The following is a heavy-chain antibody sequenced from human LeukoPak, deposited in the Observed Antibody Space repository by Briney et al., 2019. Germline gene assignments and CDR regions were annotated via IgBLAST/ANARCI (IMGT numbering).Heavy chain of an antibody. D-gene: IGHD5-24*01. V-gene: IGHV1-46*01. Sequence: ASVKVSCKASGYTFTSYYMHWLRQAPGQGLEWMAVFNPSGGSTSYAQKFRDRVTVTRDTSTSTLYMELSSLRYEDTAIYYCARVRDGYNDAFDTWGQGTMVIVSS. CDR1: GYTFTSYY. CDR3: ARVRDGYNDAFDT. J-gene: IGHJ3*02. CDR2: FNPSGGST.